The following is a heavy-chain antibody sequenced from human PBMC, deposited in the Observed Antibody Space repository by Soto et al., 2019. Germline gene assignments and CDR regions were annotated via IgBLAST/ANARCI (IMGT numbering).Heavy chain of an antibody. CDR1: GFTFSSYW. D-gene: IGHD3-10*01. J-gene: IGHJ6*02. Sequence: PGGSLRLSCAASGFTFSSYWMHWVRQAPGKGLVWVSRINSDGSSTSYADSVKGRFTISRDNAKNTLYLQMNSLRAEDTAVYYCARDWFGVFYYYYGMDVWGQGTTVTVSS. V-gene: IGHV3-74*01. CDR2: INSDGSST. CDR3: ARDWFGVFYYYYGMDV.